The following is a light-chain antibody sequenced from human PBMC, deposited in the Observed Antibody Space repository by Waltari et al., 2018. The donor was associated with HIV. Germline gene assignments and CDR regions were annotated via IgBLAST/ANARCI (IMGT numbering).Light chain of an antibody. J-gene: IGKJ3*01. CDR3: QHWGT. CDR1: QSVSSY. Sequence: EIVLTQSPATLSLSPGERATLSCRASQSVSSYLAGYQQKPGQAPRLLIYDAANRATGIPARFSGSGSGTDFTLTISGLEPEDFAVYYCQHWGTFGPGTKVDIK. CDR2: DAA. V-gene: IGKV3-11*01.